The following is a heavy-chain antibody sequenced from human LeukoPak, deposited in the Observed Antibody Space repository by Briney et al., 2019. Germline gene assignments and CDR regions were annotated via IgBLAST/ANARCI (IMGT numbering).Heavy chain of an antibody. J-gene: IGHJ6*02. CDR3: ARESGVCSSTSCYYYYYGMDV. CDR2: INPNSGGT. D-gene: IGHD2-2*01. V-gene: IGHV1-2*04. Sequence: ASVKVSCKASGYTFTGYYMHWVRQAPGQGLEWMGWINPNSGGTNYAQKFQGWATMTRDTSISTAYMELSRLRSDDTAVYYCARESGVCSSTSCYYYYYGMDVWGQGTTVTVSS. CDR1: GYTFTGYY.